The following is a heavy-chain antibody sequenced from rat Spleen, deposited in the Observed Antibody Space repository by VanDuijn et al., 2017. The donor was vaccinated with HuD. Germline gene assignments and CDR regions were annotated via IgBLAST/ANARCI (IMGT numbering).Heavy chain of an antibody. CDR1: GYTFTNYY. V-gene: IGHV1-43*01. J-gene: IGHJ4*01. D-gene: IGHD1-2*01. Sequence: QVQLQQSGAELAKPGSSVKISCKASGYTFTNYYISWIKQTTGQGLEYIGYINTGSGTTNYNEKFKGKATLTVDKSSSTAFMQLSSLTPDDSAVYYCARAGIAAMYAWGQGASVTVSS. CDR3: ARAGIAAMYA. CDR2: INTGSGTT.